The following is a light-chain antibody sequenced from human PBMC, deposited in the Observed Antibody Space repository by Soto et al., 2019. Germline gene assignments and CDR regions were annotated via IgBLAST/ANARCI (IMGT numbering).Light chain of an antibody. CDR2: EVS. Sequence: QSALTQPASVSGSLGQSITISCTGSSSDIGNNNYVSWYQQHPLKTPKLIIYEVSKRPSGVSNRFSGSKSGNTASLTISGLQAEDEADYYCSSYTSSNTLVFGGGTKLTVL. J-gene: IGLJ2*01. CDR3: SSYTSSNTLV. CDR1: SSDIGNNNY. V-gene: IGLV2-14*01.